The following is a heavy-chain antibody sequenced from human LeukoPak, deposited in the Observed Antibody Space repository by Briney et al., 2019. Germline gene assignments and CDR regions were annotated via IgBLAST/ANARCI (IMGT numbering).Heavy chain of an antibody. CDR3: ARAIAAAEYYYYYMDV. J-gene: IGHJ6*03. V-gene: IGHV3-7*01. Sequence: PGGSLRLSCAASGFTFSSYWMSWVRQSPGKGLEWVANIKQDGSEKYYVDSVKGRFTISRDNAKNSLYLQTNSLRAEDTAVYYCARAIAAAEYYYYYMDVWGKGTTVTISS. CDR2: IKQDGSEK. CDR1: GFTFSSYW. D-gene: IGHD6-13*01.